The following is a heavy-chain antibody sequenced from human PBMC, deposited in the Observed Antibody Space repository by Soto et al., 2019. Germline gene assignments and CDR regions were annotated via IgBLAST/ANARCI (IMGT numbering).Heavy chain of an antibody. J-gene: IGHJ4*02. D-gene: IGHD2-21*02. CDR1: GGSFSGYY. CDR2: INHSGST. V-gene: IGHV4-34*01. CDR3: ADSEGVTAVNYFDY. Sequence: SETLSLTCAVYGGSFSGYYWSWIRQPPGKGLEWIGEINHSGSTNYNPSLKSRVTISVDTSKNQFSLKLSSVTAADTAVYYCADSEGVTAVNYFDYWGQGTLVTVPS.